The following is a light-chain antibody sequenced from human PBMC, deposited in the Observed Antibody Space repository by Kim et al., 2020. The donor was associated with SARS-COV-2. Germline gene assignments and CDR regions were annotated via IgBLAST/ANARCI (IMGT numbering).Light chain of an antibody. CDR1: QSVSSY. J-gene: IGKJ5*01. CDR2: DAS. V-gene: IGKV3-11*01. Sequence: EIVLTQSPAIVSLSPGERATLSCRASQSVSSYLNWYQLKPGQAPRLLIYDASNRATGIPARFSGSGSGTDFALTISSLEPEDFAVYYCQQRSNWPITFGQGTRLEIK. CDR3: QQRSNWPIT.